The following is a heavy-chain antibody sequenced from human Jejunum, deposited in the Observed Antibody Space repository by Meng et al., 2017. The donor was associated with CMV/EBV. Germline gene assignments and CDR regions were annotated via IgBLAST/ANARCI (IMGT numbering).Heavy chain of an antibody. Sequence: EVQLVESXXXXVXXGGXLRVSCATSGFTFNVYWMCWVRQVPGKGLVWVSRISNDGSITNYADSVRGRFTISRDNAKDTLYLEMNSLRVEDTAVYYCVRSDGYSRNDYWGQGTLVTVSS. D-gene: IGHD3-22*01. V-gene: IGHV3-74*01. CDR2: ISNDGSIT. CDR1: GFTFNVYW. J-gene: IGHJ4*02. CDR3: VRSDGYSRNDY.